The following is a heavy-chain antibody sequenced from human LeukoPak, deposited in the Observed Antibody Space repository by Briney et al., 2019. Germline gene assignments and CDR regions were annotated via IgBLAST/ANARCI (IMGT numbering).Heavy chain of an antibody. V-gene: IGHV4-59*01. CDR2: IYYSGST. D-gene: IGHD5-18*01. CDR3: AREDTAIGY. J-gene: IGHJ4*02. Sequence: PSETLSLTCTISGGSITGYYWSWIRQPPGKGLEWIGYIYYSGSTNYNPSLKSRVTISVDTSKNQFSLKLSSVTAADTAVYYCAREDTAIGYWGQGTLVTVSS. CDR1: GGSITGYY.